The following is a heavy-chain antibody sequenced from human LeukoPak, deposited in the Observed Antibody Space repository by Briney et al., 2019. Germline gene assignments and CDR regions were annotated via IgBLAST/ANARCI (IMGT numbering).Heavy chain of an antibody. CDR2: IRVYNGNT. CDR1: GYTFTSYG. CDR3: ARGVGIWSGYYQGHYYYYMDV. V-gene: IGHV1-18*01. J-gene: IGHJ6*03. Sequence: ASVKVSCKASGYTFTSYGINWVRQAPGQGLEWMGWIRVYNGNTNYAQKLQGRVTMTTDTSTSTAYMELRSLRSDDTAIYYCARGVGIWSGYYQGHYYYYMDVWGKGTTVTVSS. D-gene: IGHD3-3*01.